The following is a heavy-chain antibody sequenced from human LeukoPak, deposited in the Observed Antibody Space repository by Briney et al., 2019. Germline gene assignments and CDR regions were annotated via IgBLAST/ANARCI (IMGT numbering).Heavy chain of an antibody. J-gene: IGHJ6*03. Sequence: GESLKISCKGSGYSFGIRWVGWVRQMPGKGLEWMGILYPGDSDTRYSPSFQGQVTISADKSTSTAYLQWSSLKAADSAMYCCARRTAAAGAYYMDVWGKGTTVTVSS. CDR3: ARRTAAAGAYYMDV. D-gene: IGHD6-13*01. V-gene: IGHV5-51*01. CDR1: GYSFGIRW. CDR2: LYPGDSDT.